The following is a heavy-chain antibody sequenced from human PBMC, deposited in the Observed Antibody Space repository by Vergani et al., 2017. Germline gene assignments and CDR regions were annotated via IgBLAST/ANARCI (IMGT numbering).Heavy chain of an antibody. CDR1: GFTFDDYA. CDR2: ISWNSGSI. D-gene: IGHD3-3*02. V-gene: IGHV3-9*01. J-gene: IGHJ4*02. Sequence: EVQLVESGGGLVQPGRSLRLSCAASGFTFDDYAMHWVRQAPGKGLEWVSGISWNSGSIGYADSVKGRFTISRDNAKNSLYLQMNSLRAEDTALYYCAKDRGPHFWSGYYDCCDYWGQGTLVTVSS. CDR3: AKDRGPHFWSGYYDCCDY.